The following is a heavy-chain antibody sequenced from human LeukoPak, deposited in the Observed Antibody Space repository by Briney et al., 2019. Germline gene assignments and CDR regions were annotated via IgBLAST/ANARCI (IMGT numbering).Heavy chain of an antibody. CDR1: GYTFTSYG. Sequence: AASVKVSCKASGYTFTSYGISWVRQAPGQGLEWMGWISAYNGNTNYAQKLQGRVTMTTDTSTSTAYMELRSLRSDDTAVYYCARTRRITIFGVVQTYFDYWGQGTLVTVSS. D-gene: IGHD3-3*01. CDR2: ISAYNGNT. J-gene: IGHJ4*02. V-gene: IGHV1-18*01. CDR3: ARTRRITIFGVVQTYFDY.